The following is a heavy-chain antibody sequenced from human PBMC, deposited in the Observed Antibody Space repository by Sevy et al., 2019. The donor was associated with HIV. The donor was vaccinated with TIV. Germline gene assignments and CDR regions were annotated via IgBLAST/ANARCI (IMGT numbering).Heavy chain of an antibody. J-gene: IGHJ4*02. CDR3: AREGCSKPHDY. D-gene: IGHD2-2*01. CDR2: FSFGCGKI. CDR1: GFTFSSYA. Sequence: GGSLRLSCAASGFTFSSYAMSWVRQAPGTGLEWVSTFSFGCGKINYADSVKGRFTISRDNSKNTLYLQMNSLRAEDTAVYYCAREGCSKPHDYWGQGTLVTVSS. V-gene: IGHV3-23*01.